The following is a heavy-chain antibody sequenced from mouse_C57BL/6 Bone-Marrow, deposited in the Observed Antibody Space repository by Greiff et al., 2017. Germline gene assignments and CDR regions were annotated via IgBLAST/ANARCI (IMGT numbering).Heavy chain of an antibody. V-gene: IGHV14-4*01. CDR3: TTVVHY. CDR2: IDPENGDT. Sequence: EVQLQQSGAELVRPGASVKLSCTASGFTFTDYYMHWVKQRPEQGLEWIGCIDPENGDTEYASKFQGKATITADTSSNTAYLQLSSLTSEDTAVYYCTTVVHYWGQGTTLTVSS. D-gene: IGHD1-1*01. J-gene: IGHJ2*01. CDR1: GFTFTDYY.